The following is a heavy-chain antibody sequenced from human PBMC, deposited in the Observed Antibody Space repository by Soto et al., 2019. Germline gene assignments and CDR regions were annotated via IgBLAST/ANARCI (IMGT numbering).Heavy chain of an antibody. V-gene: IGHV4-34*01. CDR2: INHSGST. CDR3: ARARYSSGRPTAPRMGMDV. Sequence: QVQLQQWGAGLLKPSETLSLTCAVYGGSFSGYYWSWIRQPPGKGLEWIGEINHSGSTNYNPSLKSRVTISVDPSKIQFSLKLSSVTAAVMAVYYCARARYSSGRPTAPRMGMDVWGQGTTVTVSS. CDR1: GGSFSGYY. D-gene: IGHD6-19*01. J-gene: IGHJ6*02.